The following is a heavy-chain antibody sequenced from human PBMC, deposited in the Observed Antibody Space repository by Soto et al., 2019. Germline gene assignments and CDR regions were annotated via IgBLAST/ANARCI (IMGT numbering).Heavy chain of an antibody. CDR1: VGSITSGGYS. CDR2: MYHSGNT. J-gene: IGHJ4*02. CDR3: ARDRSNSPDYFDY. V-gene: IGHV4-30-2*05. D-gene: IGHD1-1*01. Sequence: SEALSLTCAVSVGSITSGGYSWGWIRQPPGQGLEWIGYMYHSGNTYYNPSLEGRVTISIDTSKNQFSLKLTSVSAADTAVYYCARDRSNSPDYFDYWGQGTLVTVSS.